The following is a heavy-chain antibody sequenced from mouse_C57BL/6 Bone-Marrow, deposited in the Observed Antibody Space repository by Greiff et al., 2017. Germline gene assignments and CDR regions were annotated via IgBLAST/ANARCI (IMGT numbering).Heavy chain of an antibody. J-gene: IGHJ2*01. Sequence: QVQLQQPGAELVKPGASVKLSCKASGYTFTSYWMHWVKQRPGQGLEWIGMIHPTSGSTNYNEKFKGKATLTVDKSSCTAYMQLSSLTSEDSAVYYCARGSRRGYFDDWGQGTTLTVSS. CDR3: ARGSRRGYFDD. V-gene: IGHV1-64*01. CDR1: GYTFTSYW. D-gene: IGHD1-1*01. CDR2: IHPTSGST.